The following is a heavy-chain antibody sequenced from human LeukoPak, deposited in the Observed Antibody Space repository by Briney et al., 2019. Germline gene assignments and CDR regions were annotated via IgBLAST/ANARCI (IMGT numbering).Heavy chain of an antibody. CDR3: ARTDYLRAFDI. J-gene: IGHJ3*02. CDR2: IYYSGST. CDR1: GGSFSGYY. D-gene: IGHD4-11*01. V-gene: IGHV4-30-4*01. Sequence: PSETLSLTCAVYGGSFSGYYWSWIRQPPGKGLEWIGYIYYSGSTYYNPSLKSRVTISVDTSKNQFSLKLSSVTAADTAVYYCARTDYLRAFDIWGQGTMVTVSS.